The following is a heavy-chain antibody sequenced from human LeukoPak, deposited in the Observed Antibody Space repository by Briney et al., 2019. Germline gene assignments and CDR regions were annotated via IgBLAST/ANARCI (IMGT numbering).Heavy chain of an antibody. J-gene: IGHJ4*02. CDR3: ASSTHFGRDYYFDY. V-gene: IGHV1-2*06. CDR2: INPNSGGT. Sequence: ASVKVSCKASGYTFTGYYMHWVRQAPGQGLGWMGRINPNSGGTNYAQKFQGRVTMTRDTSISTAYMELSRLRSDDTAVYYCASSTHFGRDYYFDYWGQGTLVTVSS. D-gene: IGHD3-10*01. CDR1: GYTFTGYY.